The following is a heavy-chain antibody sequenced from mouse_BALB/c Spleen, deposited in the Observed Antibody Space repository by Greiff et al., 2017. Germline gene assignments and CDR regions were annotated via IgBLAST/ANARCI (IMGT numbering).Heavy chain of an antibody. CDR2: ISSGSSTI. CDR1: GFTFSSFG. CDR3: ARSRYDAMDY. Sequence: EVQGVESGGGLVKPGGSRKLSCAASGFTFSSFGMHWVRQAPEKGLEWVAYISSGSSTIYYADTVKGRFTISRDNPKNTLFLQMTSLRSEDTAMYYCARSRYDAMDYWGQGTSVTVSS. J-gene: IGHJ4*01. D-gene: IGHD3-3*01. V-gene: IGHV5-17*02.